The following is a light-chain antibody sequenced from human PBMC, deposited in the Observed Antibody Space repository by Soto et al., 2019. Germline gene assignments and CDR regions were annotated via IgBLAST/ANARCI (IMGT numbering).Light chain of an antibody. CDR1: SSNIGAGYD. Sequence: QSVLTQPPSVSGAPGQRVTISCTGSSSNIGAGYDVHWYQQLPGTAPKLLIYGNSNRPSGVPDRFSGSKSGTSASLAITGLQAEDEADYYCQSYDSSRSAFDVFGTGTKLTVL. V-gene: IGLV1-40*01. J-gene: IGLJ1*01. CDR2: GNS. CDR3: QSYDSSRSAFDV.